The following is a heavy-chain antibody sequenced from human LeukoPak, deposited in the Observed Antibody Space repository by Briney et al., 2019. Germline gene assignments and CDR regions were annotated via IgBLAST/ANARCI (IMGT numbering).Heavy chain of an antibody. J-gene: IGHJ4*02. V-gene: IGHV1-18*01. CDR2: ISAYNGDT. Sequence: ASVKVSCKASGYTFSSYGISWVRQAPGQGLEWMGWISAYNGDTHYAQKFQGRVTMTTDTSTSTAYMELSRLRSDDTAVYYCARASPRAPLLSVDYWGQGTLVTVSS. CDR1: GYTFSSYG. CDR3: ARASPRAPLLSVDY. D-gene: IGHD3-10*01.